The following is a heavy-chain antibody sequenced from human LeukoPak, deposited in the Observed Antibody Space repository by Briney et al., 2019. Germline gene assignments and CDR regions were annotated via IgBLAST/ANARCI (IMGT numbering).Heavy chain of an antibody. J-gene: IGHJ3*02. V-gene: IGHV4-34*01. D-gene: IGHD1-26*01. Sequence: PSETLSLTCAVYGGSFSGYYWSWIRQPPGKGLEWIGEINHSGSTNYNPSLKSRVTISVHTSKNQFSLKLSSVTAADTAVYYCARVWVDAFDIWGQGTMVTVSS. CDR2: INHSGST. CDR1: GGSFSGYY. CDR3: ARVWVDAFDI.